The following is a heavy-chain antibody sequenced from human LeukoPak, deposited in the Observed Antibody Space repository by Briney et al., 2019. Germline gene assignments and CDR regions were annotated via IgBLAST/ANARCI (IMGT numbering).Heavy chain of an antibody. CDR3: AREILLWFGELPRRNNWFDP. Sequence: SETLSLTCTVSGGSISSSSYYWGWIRQPPGKGLEWIGSIYYSVSTYYNPSLKSRATISVDTSKNQFSLKLSSVTAADTDVYYCAREILLWFGELPRRNNWFDPWGQGTLVTVSS. V-gene: IGHV4-39*07. J-gene: IGHJ5*02. CDR1: GGSISSSSYY. CDR2: IYYSVST. D-gene: IGHD3-10*01.